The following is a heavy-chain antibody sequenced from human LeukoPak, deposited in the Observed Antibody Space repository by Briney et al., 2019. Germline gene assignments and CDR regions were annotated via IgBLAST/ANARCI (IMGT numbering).Heavy chain of an antibody. CDR3: AARDCSTTSCYGGLFDY. D-gene: IGHD2-2*01. CDR2: LYSGGST. J-gene: IGHJ4*02. Sequence: GRSLRLSCAASGFTFSSYGMHWVRQAPGKGLEWVSLLYSGGSTYYADSVKGRFTISRDSSKNTVYLQMNSLRAEDTAVYYCAARDCSTTSCYGGLFDYWGQGTLVTVSS. V-gene: IGHV3-NL1*01. CDR1: GFTFSSYG.